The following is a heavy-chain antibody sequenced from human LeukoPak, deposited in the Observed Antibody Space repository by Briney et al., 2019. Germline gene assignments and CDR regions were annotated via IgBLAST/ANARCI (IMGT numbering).Heavy chain of an antibody. CDR1: GFTFSSYW. J-gene: IGHJ6*02. V-gene: IGHV3-74*01. CDR3: ARSYSSSWDYYYGMDV. CDR2: INSDGSST. Sequence: PGGSLRLSCAASGFTFSSYWMHWLRQAPGKGLVWVSRINSDGSSTSYADSVKGRFTISRDNAKNTLYLQMNSLRAEDTAVYYCARSYSSSWDYYYGMDVWGQGTTVTVSS. D-gene: IGHD6-13*01.